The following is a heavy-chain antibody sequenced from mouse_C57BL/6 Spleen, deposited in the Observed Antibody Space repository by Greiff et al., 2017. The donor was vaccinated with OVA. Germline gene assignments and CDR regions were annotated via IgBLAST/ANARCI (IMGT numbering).Heavy chain of an antibody. CDR3: ARYDYDGPYYYAMDY. Sequence: EVQLVESGGGLVKPGGSLKLSCAASGFTFSSYTMSWVRQTPEKRLEWVATISGGGGNTYYPDSVKGRFTISRDNAKNTLYLQMSSLRSEDTALYYWARYDYDGPYYYAMDYWGQGTSVTVSS. J-gene: IGHJ4*01. CDR1: GFTFSSYT. CDR2: ISGGGGNT. V-gene: IGHV5-9*01. D-gene: IGHD2-4*01.